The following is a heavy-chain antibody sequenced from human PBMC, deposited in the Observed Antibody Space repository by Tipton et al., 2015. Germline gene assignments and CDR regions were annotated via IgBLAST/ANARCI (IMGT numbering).Heavy chain of an antibody. CDR2: IYYSGST. J-gene: IGHJ4*02. D-gene: IGHD3-22*01. Sequence: TLSLTCTVSGGSISSGGYYWTWIRQHPGKGLEWIGYIYYSGSTYYNPSLKSRVSMSVDTSKNQFSLQLSSVTAADTAVYYCAREGWNSDSSGYDYWGQGTLVTVSS. CDR1: GGSISSGGYY. CDR3: AREGWNSDSSGYDY. V-gene: IGHV4-31*03.